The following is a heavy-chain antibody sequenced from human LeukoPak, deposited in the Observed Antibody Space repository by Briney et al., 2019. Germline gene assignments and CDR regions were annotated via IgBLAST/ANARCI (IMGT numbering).Heavy chain of an antibody. Sequence: ASVKVSCKASGYTFTSYAMHWVRQAPGQRLEWMGWINAGNGNTKYSQKFQGRVTITRDTSASTAYMELSSLRSEDTAAYYCARGGPYIVVVPAAMNYWGQGTLVTVSS. CDR3: ARGGPYIVVVPAAMNY. J-gene: IGHJ4*02. CDR2: INAGNGNT. V-gene: IGHV1-3*01. D-gene: IGHD2-2*01. CDR1: GYTFTSYA.